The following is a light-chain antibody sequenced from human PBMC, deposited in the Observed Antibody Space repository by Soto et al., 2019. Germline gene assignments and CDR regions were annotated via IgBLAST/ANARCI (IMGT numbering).Light chain of an antibody. CDR3: QQYYSTPLT. Sequence: DIVMTQSPDSLAVSLGERATINCKSSQSLFSSSTNKNYLAWYQQKPGQPPRLLIYWASTRQSGVPDRFSGGGSGTDFTLTISSLQAEDVATYSCQQYYSTPLTFGGGTKVDIK. CDR2: WAS. CDR1: QSLFSSSTNKNY. V-gene: IGKV4-1*01. J-gene: IGKJ4*01.